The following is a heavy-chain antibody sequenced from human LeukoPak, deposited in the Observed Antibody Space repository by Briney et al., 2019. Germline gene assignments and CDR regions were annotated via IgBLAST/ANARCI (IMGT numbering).Heavy chain of an antibody. CDR2: IKQDGSEK. CDR3: ARTTAAYYYYYMDV. V-gene: IGHV3-7*01. D-gene: IGHD1-14*01. Sequence: GGSLRLSCAASGFTFSSYWMSWVRQAPGKGLEWVANIKQDGSEKYYVDSVKGRFTISRDNAKNSLYLQMNSLRAEDTAVYYCARTTAAYYYYYMDVWAKGPRSPSP. CDR1: GFTFSSYW. J-gene: IGHJ6*03.